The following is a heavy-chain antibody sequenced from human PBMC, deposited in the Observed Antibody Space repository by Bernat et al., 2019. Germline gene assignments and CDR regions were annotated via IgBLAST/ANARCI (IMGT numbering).Heavy chain of an antibody. CDR2: INYSGST. CDR1: GGSFSGYY. V-gene: IGHV4-34*01. Sequence: QVQLQQWGAGLLKPSETLSLTCAVCGGSFSGYYWSWIRQPPGKGLEWIGEINYSGSTNYNPSLKSRVTISVDTSKNQFSLKLSSVTAADTAVYYCARGRLYCSGGSCYGTPLTNWFDPWGQGTLVTVSS. D-gene: IGHD2-15*01. CDR3: ARGRLYCSGGSCYGTPLTNWFDP. J-gene: IGHJ5*02.